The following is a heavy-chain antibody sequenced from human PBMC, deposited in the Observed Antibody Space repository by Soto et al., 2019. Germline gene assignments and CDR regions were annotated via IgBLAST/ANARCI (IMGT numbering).Heavy chain of an antibody. D-gene: IGHD1-7*01. CDR3: ARNYGHAFDI. CDR2: IYYSGYT. CDR1: GGSISSSSYY. J-gene: IGHJ3*02. Sequence: SETLSLTCTVSGGSISSSSYYWGWIRQPPGKGLEWIGSIYYSGYTYYNPSLKSRVTISVDTSKNQFSLKLSSVTAADTAVYYCARNYGHAFDIWGQGTMVTVSS. V-gene: IGHV4-39*01.